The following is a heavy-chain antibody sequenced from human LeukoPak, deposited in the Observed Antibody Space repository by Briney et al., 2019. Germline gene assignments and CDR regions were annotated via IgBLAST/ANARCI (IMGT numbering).Heavy chain of an antibody. V-gene: IGHV3-66*01. CDR2: IYSGGDI. Sequence: PGGSLRLSCAASGLTVSGSYMSWVRQAPGVGLEWVSLIYSGGDIYYADSVKGRFTISRDTSKNILYLQMNCLRAEDTAVYYCARDYFDGSLFYSYFDLWGRGTLVTVSS. CDR1: GLTVSGSY. CDR3: ARDYFDGSLFYSYFDL. D-gene: IGHD3-22*01. J-gene: IGHJ2*01.